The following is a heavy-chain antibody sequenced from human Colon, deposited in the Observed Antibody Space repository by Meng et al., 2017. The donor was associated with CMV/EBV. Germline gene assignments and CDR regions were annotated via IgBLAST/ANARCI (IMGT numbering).Heavy chain of an antibody. CDR2: IYFTGST. CDR3: ASASNGRGWFDP. D-gene: IGHD2-8*01. CDR1: GDSISSYY. V-gene: IGHV4-59*01. Sequence: SETQSLTCTVSGDSISSYYWSWIRQPPGKGLEYIGYIYFTGSTNYNPSLKSRVTISVDTSKNQFSLKLSSVTAADTAVYYCASASNGRGWFDPWGQGTLVTVSS. J-gene: IGHJ5*02.